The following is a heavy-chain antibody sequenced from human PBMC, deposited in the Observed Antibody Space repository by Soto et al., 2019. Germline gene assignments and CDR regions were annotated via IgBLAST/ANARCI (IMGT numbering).Heavy chain of an antibody. CDR1: GGSISSYY. J-gene: IGHJ4*02. CDR3: ARERDDRCFFYY. V-gene: IGHV4-59*01. D-gene: IGHD2-15*01. Sequence: SETLSLTCTVSGGSISSYYWSWIGQSPGKGLEWIGYIYYSGSTKSNPSLKSRVTISVDTSKNQVSLKLSSVTAADSAVYYCARERDDRCFFYYWGQGSLVTVSS. CDR2: IYYSGST.